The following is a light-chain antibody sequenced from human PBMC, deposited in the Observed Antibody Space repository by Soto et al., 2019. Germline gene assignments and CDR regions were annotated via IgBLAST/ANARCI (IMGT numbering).Light chain of an antibody. CDR1: HSVSSNY. CDR3: QQYGISPT. V-gene: IGKV3-20*01. Sequence: EIVLTQSPGTLSLSPGERATLSCRSSHSVSSNYLAWYQQKPGQAPRLLIYDVSSRATGIPDRFSGSGSGTXXXXXXXXLEPVDXAVYYCQQYGISPTFGQGTKVEIK. CDR2: DVS. J-gene: IGKJ1*01.